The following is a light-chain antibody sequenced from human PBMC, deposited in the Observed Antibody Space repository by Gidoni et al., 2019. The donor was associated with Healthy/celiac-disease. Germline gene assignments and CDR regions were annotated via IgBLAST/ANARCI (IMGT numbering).Light chain of an antibody. V-gene: IGKV4-1*01. CDR3: QQYYSTPQT. Sequence: DIVMTQSPDSLALSLGERANINCKSSQSVLYSSTKKNYLAWYQQKPGQRPQLLIYWASTRECGVPDRFSGSGSGTDFTLTSSSVQAEDVAVYYCQQYYSTPQTFGQGTKVEIK. CDR1: QSVLYSSTKKNY. CDR2: WAS. J-gene: IGKJ1*01.